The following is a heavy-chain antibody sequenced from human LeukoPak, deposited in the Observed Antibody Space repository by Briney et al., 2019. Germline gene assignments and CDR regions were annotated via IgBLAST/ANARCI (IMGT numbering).Heavy chain of an antibody. D-gene: IGHD3-10*01. Sequence: SETLSLTCTVSGGSISSYYWSWIRQPPGKGLEWIGSIYYSGSTYYNPSLKSRVTISVDTSKNQFSLKLSSVTAADTAVYYCARGFATMVRGVVLDFWGQGTLVTVSS. CDR1: GGSISSYY. CDR2: IYYSGST. J-gene: IGHJ4*02. V-gene: IGHV4-59*05. CDR3: ARGFATMVRGVVLDF.